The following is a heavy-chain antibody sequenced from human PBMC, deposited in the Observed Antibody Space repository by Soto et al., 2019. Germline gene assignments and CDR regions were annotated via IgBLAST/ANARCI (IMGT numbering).Heavy chain of an antibody. Sequence: SETLSLTCTVSGGSISSYYWSWIRQPPGKGLEWIGYIYYSGSTNYNPSLKSRVTISVDTSKNQFSLKLTSVTAADTAVYYCARHESSGWYYFDYWGQGTLVTVSS. V-gene: IGHV4-59*08. J-gene: IGHJ4*02. CDR1: GGSISSYY. CDR3: ARHESSGWYYFDY. D-gene: IGHD6-19*01. CDR2: IYYSGST.